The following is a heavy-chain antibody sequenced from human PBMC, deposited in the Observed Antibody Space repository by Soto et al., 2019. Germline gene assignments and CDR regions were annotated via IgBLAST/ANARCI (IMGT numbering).Heavy chain of an antibody. Sequence: QVQLVQSGAEEKKPGASVKVSCKASGYTFTSYAMHWVRQAPGQRLEWMGWINAGNGNTKYSQKFQGRVTITRDTSASTAYMELSSLRSEDTAVYYCARGGGYCSGGSYYKPHPPFQHWGQGTLVTVSS. V-gene: IGHV1-3*05. D-gene: IGHD2-15*01. CDR2: INAGNGNT. J-gene: IGHJ1*01. CDR1: GYTFTSYA. CDR3: ARGGGYCSGGSYYKPHPPFQH.